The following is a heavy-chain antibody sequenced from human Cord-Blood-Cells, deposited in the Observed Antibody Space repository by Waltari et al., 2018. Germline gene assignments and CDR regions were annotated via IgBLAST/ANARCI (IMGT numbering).Heavy chain of an antibody. CDR3: ARESTNFDY. CDR2: ISSSGSTI. Sequence: EVQLVESGGGLVQPGGSLRLSCAASGFTFSSYEMNWVRQAPGKGLEWVSYISSSGSTIYYADSVKGRFTISRDNTKNSLYLQMNSLRAEDTAVYYCARESTNFDYWGQGTLVTVSS. V-gene: IGHV3-48*03. J-gene: IGHJ4*02. CDR1: GFTFSSYE. D-gene: IGHD1-1*01.